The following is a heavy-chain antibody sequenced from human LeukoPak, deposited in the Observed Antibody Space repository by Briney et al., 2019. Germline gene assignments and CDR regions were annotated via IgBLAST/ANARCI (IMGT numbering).Heavy chain of an antibody. V-gene: IGHV2-5*02. CDR2: IYWDDDK. CDR3: ARILRYCSSTSCYDY. Sequence: SGPTLVNPTQTLTLTCTFSGFSLSTSGVGVGWIRQPPGKALEWLALIYWDDDKRYSPSLKSRLTITKDTSKNQVVLTMTNMDPVDTATYYCARILRYCSSTSCYDYWGQGTLVTVSS. D-gene: IGHD2-2*01. CDR1: GFSLSTSGVG. J-gene: IGHJ4*02.